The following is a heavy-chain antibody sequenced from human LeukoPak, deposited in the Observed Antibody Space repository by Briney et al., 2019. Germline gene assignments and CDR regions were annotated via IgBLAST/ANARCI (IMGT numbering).Heavy chain of an antibody. CDR2: ISGSGGST. D-gene: IGHD5-24*01. CDR1: GFTFSTYA. J-gene: IGHJ4*02. CDR3: VKSGYNRFDY. Sequence: GGSLRLSCAASGFTFSTYAMSWVRQAPGKGLEWVSSISGSGGSTYYADSVKGRFTISRDTSKNTLYLQMNSLRAADRAVYYWVKSGYNRFDYWGQGALVTVSS. V-gene: IGHV3-23*01.